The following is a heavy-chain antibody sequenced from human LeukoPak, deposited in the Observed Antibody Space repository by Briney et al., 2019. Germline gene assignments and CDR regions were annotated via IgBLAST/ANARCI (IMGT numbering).Heavy chain of an antibody. CDR1: GGSFSGYY. CDR3: ARAGGVLRFLEWLSNRPYYFDY. Sequence: SETLPLTCAVYGGSFSGYYWSWIRQPPGKGLEWIGEINHSGSTNYNPSLKSRVTISVDTSKNQFSLKLSSVTAADTAVYYCARAGGVLRFLEWLSNRPYYFDYWGQGTLVTVSS. J-gene: IGHJ4*02. D-gene: IGHD3-3*01. V-gene: IGHV4-34*01. CDR2: INHSGST.